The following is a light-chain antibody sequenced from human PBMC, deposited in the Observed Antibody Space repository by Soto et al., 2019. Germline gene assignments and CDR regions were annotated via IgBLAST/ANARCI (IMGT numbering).Light chain of an antibody. J-gene: IGKJ3*01. V-gene: IGKV1-5*01. CDR2: DAS. CDR1: QSISSW. Sequence: DIQMTQSPSTLSASVGDRVTITCRASQSISSWLAWYQQKPGKAPKLLIYDASSLESGVPSRFSGRGSGTEFTLTISSLQPDDFATYYCQQSYSTLTFGPGTKVDIK. CDR3: QQSYSTLT.